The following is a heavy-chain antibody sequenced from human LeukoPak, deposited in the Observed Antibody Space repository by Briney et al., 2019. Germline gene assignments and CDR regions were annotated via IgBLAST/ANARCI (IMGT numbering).Heavy chain of an antibody. D-gene: IGHD6-13*01. J-gene: IGHJ5*02. Sequence: ETLSLTCTVSGYSISTGYYWDWIRQPPGNGLEWIGEINHSGSTNYNPSLKSRVTISVDTSKNQFSLKLSSVTAADTAVYYCARRIAAAGTGNNWFDPWGQGTLVTVSS. CDR3: ARRIAAAGTGNNWFDP. CDR1: GYSISTGYY. CDR2: INHSGST. V-gene: IGHV4-38-2*02.